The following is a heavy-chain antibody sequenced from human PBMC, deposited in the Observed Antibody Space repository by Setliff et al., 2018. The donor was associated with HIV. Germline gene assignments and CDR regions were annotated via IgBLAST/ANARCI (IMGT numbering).Heavy chain of an antibody. Sequence: SETLSLTCLVFSYSITDGNYWGWIRQSPGKGLEWIGSIYSTGRTYYNPSHKSRLTLSVDAAKNRFSLRLTSVTAADTAVYYCARDRAMRFSNSPSFNYFDVWGQGALVTVSS. J-gene: IGHJ4*02. V-gene: IGHV4-38-2*02. CDR3: ARDRAMRFSNSPSFNYFDV. CDR1: SYSITDGNY. CDR2: IYSTGRT. D-gene: IGHD2-2*01.